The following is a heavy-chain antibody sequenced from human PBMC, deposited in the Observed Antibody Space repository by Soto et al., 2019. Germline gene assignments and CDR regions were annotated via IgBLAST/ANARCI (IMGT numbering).Heavy chain of an antibody. J-gene: IGHJ6*02. CDR1: GGSIISYY. CDR3: ARQSGYSYGYYYYGMDV. CDR2: IYYSGST. D-gene: IGHD5-18*01. Sequence: PSESLSLTCTVSGGSIISYYLSWIRQPPGKGLEWIGYIYYSGSTNYNPSLKSRVTISVDTSKNQFSLKLSSVTAADTAVYYCARQSGYSYGYYYYGMDVWGQGTTVT. V-gene: IGHV4-59*08.